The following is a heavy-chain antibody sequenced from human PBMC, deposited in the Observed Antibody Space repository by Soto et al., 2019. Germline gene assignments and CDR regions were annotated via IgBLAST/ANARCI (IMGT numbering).Heavy chain of an antibody. CDR3: ARGRYCSSTSCYAWDY. CDR1: GGSFCGYY. V-gene: IGHV4-34*01. Sequence: SETLSLTCAVYGGSFCGYYWSWIRQPPGKGLEWIGEINHSGSTNYNPSLKSRVTISVDTSKNQFSLKLSSVTAADTAVYYCARGRYCSSTSCYAWDYWGQGTLVTVSS. J-gene: IGHJ4*02. CDR2: INHSGST. D-gene: IGHD2-2*01.